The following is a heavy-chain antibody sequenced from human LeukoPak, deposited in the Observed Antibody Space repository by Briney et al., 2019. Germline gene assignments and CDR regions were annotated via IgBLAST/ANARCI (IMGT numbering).Heavy chain of an antibody. V-gene: IGHV1-3*01. CDR2: INAGNGNT. CDR1: GYTFTSYA. CDR3: ARYPLSGGSYCGSWFDP. Sequence: ASVKVSCKASGYTFTSYAMHWVRQAPGQRLEWMGWINAGNGNTKYSQKFQGRVTITRDTSASTAYMELSSLRSEDTAVYYCARYPLSGGSYCGSWFDPWGQGTLVTVSS. D-gene: IGHD1-26*01. J-gene: IGHJ5*02.